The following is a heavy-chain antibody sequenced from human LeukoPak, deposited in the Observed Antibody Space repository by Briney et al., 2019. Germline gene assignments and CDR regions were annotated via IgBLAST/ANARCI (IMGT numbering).Heavy chain of an antibody. CDR2: IRSTAYGGTT. V-gene: IGHV3-49*03. J-gene: IGHJ6*03. Sequence: TGGSLRLSCTGSGFTFGDYAMSYFRQAPGKGLEWVGFIRSTAYGGTTEYAASVKGRFTISRDDSKSIAYLQMNSLKTEDTAVYYCTRGTYGDYLYYYYYMDVWGKGTTVTVSS. CDR1: GFTFGDYA. D-gene: IGHD4-17*01. CDR3: TRGTYGDYLYYYYYMDV.